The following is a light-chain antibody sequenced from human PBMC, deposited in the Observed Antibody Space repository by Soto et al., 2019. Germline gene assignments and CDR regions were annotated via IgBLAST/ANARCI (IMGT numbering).Light chain of an antibody. CDR1: QSVSSY. CDR3: QQRSNWPPYP. Sequence: EIVLTQSPATLSLSPGEGATLSCRASQSVSSYLGWHQQKTGQAPRPLIYDASNRATGIPARFSGSGSGTDFTLTISSLEPEDFAVYYCQQRSNWPPYPFGQGTKVDNK. V-gene: IGKV3-11*01. CDR2: DAS. J-gene: IGKJ2*01.